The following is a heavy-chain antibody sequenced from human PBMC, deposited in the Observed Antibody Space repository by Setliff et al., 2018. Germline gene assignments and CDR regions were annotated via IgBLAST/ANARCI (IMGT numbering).Heavy chain of an antibody. CDR3: ARKYSSSWYWTWIYYFDH. CDR1: GYSISSGYY. J-gene: IGHJ4*02. Sequence: PSETLSLTCAVSGYSISSGYYWGWIRQPPGKGLEWIGSIYHSGSTYYNPSLKSRVTISVDTSKNQFSLKLSSVTAADTAVYYCARKYSSSWYWTWIYYFDHWGQGTLVTVSS. V-gene: IGHV4-38-2*01. D-gene: IGHD6-13*01. CDR2: IYHSGST.